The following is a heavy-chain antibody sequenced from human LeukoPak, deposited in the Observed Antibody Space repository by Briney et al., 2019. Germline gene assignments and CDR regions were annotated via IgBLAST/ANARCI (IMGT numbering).Heavy chain of an antibody. CDR1: GGSISSSSYY. D-gene: IGHD6-13*01. Sequence: SETLSLTCTVSGGSISSSSYYWGWIRQPPGKGLEWIGSIYYSGSTYYNPSLKSRVTISVDTSKNQLSLKLSSVTAADTAVYYCARDPRGSSWYSYWGQGTLVTVSS. V-gene: IGHV4-39*07. J-gene: IGHJ4*02. CDR2: IYYSGST. CDR3: ARDPRGSSWYSY.